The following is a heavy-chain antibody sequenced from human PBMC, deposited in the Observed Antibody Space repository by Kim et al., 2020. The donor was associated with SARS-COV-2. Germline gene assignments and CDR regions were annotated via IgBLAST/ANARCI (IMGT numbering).Heavy chain of an antibody. CDR2: ISSSSSYI. J-gene: IGHJ4*02. CDR3: ARDVYPTVTPGYFDY. D-gene: IGHD4-17*01. V-gene: IGHV3-21*01. Sequence: GGSLRLSCAASGFTFSSYSMNWVRQAPGKGLEWVSSISSSSSYIYYADSVKGRFTISRDNAKNSLYLQMNSLRAEDTAVYYCARDVYPTVTPGYFDYWGQGTLVTVSS. CDR1: GFTFSSYS.